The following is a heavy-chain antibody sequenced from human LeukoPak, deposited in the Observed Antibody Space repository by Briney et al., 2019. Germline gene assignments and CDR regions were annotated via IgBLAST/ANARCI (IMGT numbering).Heavy chain of an antibody. V-gene: IGHV3-53*01. Sequence: RSGGSLRLSCTASGFTVSSNYMSWVRQAPGKGLEWVSVIYSAGSTYYADSVKGRFTLSRDNSKNTLYLQMNSLRVEDTAVYYCARDYSSGWYFAFDYWGQGTLVTVSS. J-gene: IGHJ4*02. CDR3: ARDYSSGWYFAFDY. CDR1: GFTVSSNY. D-gene: IGHD6-19*01. CDR2: IYSAGST.